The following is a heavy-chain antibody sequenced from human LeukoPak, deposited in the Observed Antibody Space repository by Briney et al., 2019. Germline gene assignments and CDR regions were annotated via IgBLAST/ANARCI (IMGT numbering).Heavy chain of an antibody. J-gene: IGHJ3*02. CDR3: ARARYSSGWYQTRGGAFDI. V-gene: IGHV1-18*01. Sequence: ASVKVSCKASGYTFTSYGISWVRQAPGQGLEWMGWISAYNGNTNYAQKLQGRVTMTTDISTSTAYMELRSLRSDDTAVYYCARARYSSGWYQTRGGAFDIWGQGTMVTVSS. CDR2: ISAYNGNT. D-gene: IGHD6-19*01. CDR1: GYTFTSYG.